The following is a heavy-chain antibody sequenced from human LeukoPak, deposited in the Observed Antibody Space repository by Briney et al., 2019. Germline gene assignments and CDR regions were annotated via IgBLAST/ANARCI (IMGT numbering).Heavy chain of an antibody. D-gene: IGHD1-14*01. Sequence: GGSLRLSCAASGFTFSSYGMHWVRQAPGKGLEWVAVIWYDGSNNYYADSVKGRFTISRDNSKNTLYLQMNSLGAEDTAVYYCAREYNLNWFDHWGQGTLVTVSS. CDR3: AREYNLNWFDH. J-gene: IGHJ5*02. CDR2: IWYDGSNN. V-gene: IGHV3-33*01. CDR1: GFTFSSYG.